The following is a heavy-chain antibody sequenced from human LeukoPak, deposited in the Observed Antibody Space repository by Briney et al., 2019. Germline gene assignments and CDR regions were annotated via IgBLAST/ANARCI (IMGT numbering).Heavy chain of an antibody. V-gene: IGHV1-2*04. CDR2: INPNSGDT. CDR3: ARGGGWGDTDTFSF. Sequence: ASVKVSCKASGYTFTAHYLHWVRQAPGQGLEWVGWINPNSGDTKYAQKFQGWVTMTRDTSISTAYMELSRLKSDDTAVYYCARGGGWGDTDTFSFWGQGTMVTVSS. J-gene: IGHJ3*01. CDR1: GYTFTAHY. D-gene: IGHD5-18*01.